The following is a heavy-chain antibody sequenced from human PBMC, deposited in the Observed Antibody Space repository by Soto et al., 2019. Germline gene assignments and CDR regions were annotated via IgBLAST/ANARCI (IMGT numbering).Heavy chain of an antibody. V-gene: IGHV2-26*01. J-gene: IGHJ4*02. D-gene: IGHD6-13*01. CDR2: IFSNDEK. Sequence: GXGPTLVNPTETLTLTCTVSGFSLSNARMGVSWIRQPPGKALEWLSHIFSNDEKSYSTSLKSRLTISKDTSKSQVVLTMTNMDPVDTATYYCARIRAGIAAAGMALFFDYWGQGTLVTVSS. CDR1: GFSLSNARMG. CDR3: ARIRAGIAAAGMALFFDY.